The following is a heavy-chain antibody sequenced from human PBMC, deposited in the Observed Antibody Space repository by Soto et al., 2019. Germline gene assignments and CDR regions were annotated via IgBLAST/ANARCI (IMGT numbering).Heavy chain of an antibody. J-gene: IGHJ4*02. Sequence: SETLSLTCAVSGGSISSGGYSWSWLRQPPGKGLEWIGYIFHSGSTYYNPSLKSRVTISVDTSKNQFSLRLTSMTAADAAVYYGSRGGSGHQPYFDYWGQGALVTVSS. CDR2: IFHSGST. V-gene: IGHV4-30-2*01. D-gene: IGHD2-15*01. CDR1: GGSISSGGYS. CDR3: SRGGSGHQPYFDY.